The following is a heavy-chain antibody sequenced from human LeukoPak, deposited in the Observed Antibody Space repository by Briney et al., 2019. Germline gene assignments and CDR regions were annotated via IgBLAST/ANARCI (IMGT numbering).Heavy chain of an antibody. V-gene: IGHV1-8*01. CDR3: ARRTYYYDSSGYYYSAFDI. D-gene: IGHD3-22*01. J-gene: IGHJ3*02. Sequence: GASVKVSCKASGYTFTSYDINWVRQATGQGLEWMGWMNPNSGNTGYAQKFQGRVTMTRNTSISTAYMELSSLRSEDTAVYYCARRTYYYDSSGYYYSAFDIWGQGTMVTVSS. CDR2: MNPNSGNT. CDR1: GYTFTSYD.